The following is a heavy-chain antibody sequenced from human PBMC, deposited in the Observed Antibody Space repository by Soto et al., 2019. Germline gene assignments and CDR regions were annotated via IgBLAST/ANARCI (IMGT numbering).Heavy chain of an antibody. CDR1: GFTFSSYS. CDR3: AVPPPSGMDV. V-gene: IGHV3-21*01. CDR2: ISSSSSYI. Sequence: EVQLVESGGGLVKPGGSLRLSCAASGFTFSSYSMNWVRQAPGKGLEWVSSISSSSSYIYYADSVKVRFTISRDNAKNSLYLQMNSLRAEDTALYYCAVPPPSGMDVWGQGTTVTVSS. J-gene: IGHJ6*02.